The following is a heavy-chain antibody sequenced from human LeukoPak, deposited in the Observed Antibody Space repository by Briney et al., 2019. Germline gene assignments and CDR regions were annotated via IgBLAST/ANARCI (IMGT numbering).Heavy chain of an antibody. J-gene: IGHJ4*02. CDR3: AISLVGGRYFDY. CDR2: IIPILGTA. CDR1: GGTFSSYA. Sequence: SVKVSCKASGGTFSSYAISWVRQAPGQGLEWMGGIIPILGTANYAQKFQGRVTITTDESTSTAYMELSSLRSEDTAVYYCAISLVGGRYFDYWGQGTLVTVSS. V-gene: IGHV1-69*05. D-gene: IGHD1-26*01.